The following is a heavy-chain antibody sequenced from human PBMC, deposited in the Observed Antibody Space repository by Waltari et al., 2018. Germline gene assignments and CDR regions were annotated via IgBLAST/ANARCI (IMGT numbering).Heavy chain of an antibody. V-gene: IGHV1-69*08. CDR3: ARGDGDYAGEDY. CDR2: SIPIFVTA. D-gene: IGHD4-17*01. CDR1: GGTFRSYA. J-gene: IGHJ4*02. Sequence: QVQLVQSGAEVKKPGSSVKVSCKASGGTFRSYAISWVRQAPGKGLEWMGRSIPIFVTANYAQKFQGRVTITAEKSASTAYMELSSLRSEDTAVYYCARGDGDYAGEDYWGQGTLVTVSS.